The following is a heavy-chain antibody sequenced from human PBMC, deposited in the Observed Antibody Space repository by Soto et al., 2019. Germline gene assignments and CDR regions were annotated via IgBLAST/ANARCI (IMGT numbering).Heavy chain of an antibody. CDR3: EAEMTFGKLSVV. CDR2: IFPKFGTT. D-gene: IGHD3-16*02. CDR1: GDTDTNYV. Sequence: QVQLVQSGAEVKKPGSSVKVSCKASGDTDTNYVISWVRQAPGQGLEWMGGIFPKFGTTYSAQKLQDRLTITADESTSTVYLQLSSLRLDDTAVYYCEAEMTFGKLSVVWGQGTTVTVSS. V-gene: IGHV1-69*01. J-gene: IGHJ6*02.